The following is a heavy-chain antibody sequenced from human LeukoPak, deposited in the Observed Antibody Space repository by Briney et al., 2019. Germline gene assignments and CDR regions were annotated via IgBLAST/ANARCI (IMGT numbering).Heavy chain of an antibody. D-gene: IGHD6-6*01. J-gene: IGHJ4*02. CDR3: ARDPRPLARLFDY. CDR1: GGSISSYY. V-gene: IGHV4-4*07. Sequence: PSETLSLTCTVSGGSISSYYWSWIRQPDGKGLEWIGRIYTSGSTNYNPSLKSRVTMSVDTSKNQFSLKLSSVTAADTAVYYCARDPRPLARLFDYWGQGTLVTVSS. CDR2: IYTSGST.